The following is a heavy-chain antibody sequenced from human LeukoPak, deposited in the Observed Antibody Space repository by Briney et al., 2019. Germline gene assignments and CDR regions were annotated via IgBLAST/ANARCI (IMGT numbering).Heavy chain of an antibody. CDR2: MNPDTGST. CDR1: GYSFTSFH. D-gene: IGHD2/OR15-2a*01. Sequence: AASVKVSCKAAGYSFTSFHINWVRQAPGQGPEWMGWMNPDTGSTGFAQKFQGRLTISQSSSIDTVYMELNSLTSEDTAVYYCARRGLVAGIYDLVYGFDIWGQGTMVTVSS. CDR3: ARRGLVAGIYDLVYGFDI. V-gene: IGHV1-8*03. J-gene: IGHJ3*02.